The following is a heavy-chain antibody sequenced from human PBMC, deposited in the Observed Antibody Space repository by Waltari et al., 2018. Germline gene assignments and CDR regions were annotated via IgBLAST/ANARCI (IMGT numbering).Heavy chain of an antibody. Sequence: QVQVVESGGGVVQPGGSLRLSCAASGFTLGNYGMHWVRQAPGKGLGWVAVIQYDGSIKNYADSVKGRFTISRENSKHTLYLEMNSLRAEDTAVYYCAREFSRICFHALDGWGQGTAVTVSS. D-gene: IGHD3-3*02. V-gene: IGHV3-33*05. J-gene: IGHJ6*02. CDR1: GFTLGNYG. CDR2: IQYDGSIK. CDR3: AREFSRICFHALDG.